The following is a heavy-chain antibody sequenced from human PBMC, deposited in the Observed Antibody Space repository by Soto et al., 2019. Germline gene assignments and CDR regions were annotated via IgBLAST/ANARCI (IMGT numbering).Heavy chain of an antibody. CDR3: AHRVLRTVFGLVTTTAIYFDF. CDR2: IYWDDDK. V-gene: IGHV2-5*02. D-gene: IGHD3-3*01. CDR1: GFSLTTSGVG. Sequence: QITLNESGPTQVKPRQTLTLTCTFSGFSLTTSGVGVGWIRQSPGKAPEWLALIYWDDDKRYSPSLKSRLTITKDPYKIQVVLTMADLDPADTATYYCAHRVLRTVFGLVTTTAIYFDFWGQGTPVAVSS. J-gene: IGHJ4*02.